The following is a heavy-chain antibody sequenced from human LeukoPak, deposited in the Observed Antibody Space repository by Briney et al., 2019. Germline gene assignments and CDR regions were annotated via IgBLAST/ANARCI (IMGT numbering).Heavy chain of an antibody. Sequence: ASVKVSCKASGYTFTSFGINWVRQAPGQGLEWMGWLHPCNGNTKYEQKFQGRVTMTTDTSTGTAYMELRSLTSDDAAVYFCARDYWPDKRSSYAFDIWGQGTTVTVSS. CDR2: LHPCNGNT. CDR1: GYTFTSFG. V-gene: IGHV1-18*01. D-gene: IGHD2-8*02. CDR3: ARDYWPDKRSSYAFDI. J-gene: IGHJ3*02.